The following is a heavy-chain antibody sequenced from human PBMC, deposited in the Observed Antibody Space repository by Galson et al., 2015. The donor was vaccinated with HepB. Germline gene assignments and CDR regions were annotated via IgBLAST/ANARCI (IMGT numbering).Heavy chain of an antibody. CDR2: INWNGGST. CDR3: ARAMDPLRWVTEAFDI. D-gene: IGHD2-21*02. CDR1: GFTFDDYG. V-gene: IGHV3-20*01. Sequence: SLRLSCAASGFTFDDYGMSWVRQAPGKGLEWVSGINWNGGSTGYADSVKGRFTISRDNAKNSLYLQMNSLRAEDTALYHCARAMDPLRWVTEAFDIWGQGTMVTVSS. J-gene: IGHJ3*02.